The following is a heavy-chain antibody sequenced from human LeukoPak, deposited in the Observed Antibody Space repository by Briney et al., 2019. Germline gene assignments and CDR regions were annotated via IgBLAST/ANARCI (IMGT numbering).Heavy chain of an antibody. Sequence: SETLSLTCTVSGVSISSYFWSWIRQPPGKGLEWIGYIYYSGSTNYNPSLKSRVTISVDTSKNQFSLKLSSVTAADTAVYYCARVSGSYDYFDYWGQGTLVTVSS. CDR3: ARVSGSYDYFDY. CDR2: IYYSGST. J-gene: IGHJ4*02. V-gene: IGHV4-59*01. D-gene: IGHD1-26*01. CDR1: GVSISSYF.